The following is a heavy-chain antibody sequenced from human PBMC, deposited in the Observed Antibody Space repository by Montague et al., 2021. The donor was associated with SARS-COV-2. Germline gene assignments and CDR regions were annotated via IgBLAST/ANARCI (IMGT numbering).Heavy chain of an antibody. Sequence: GSTYYADSVKGRFTIYRDNSKNTLYLQMNSLRAEDTAVYYCARDLDTAGGMDVWGQGTTVTVSS. CDR3: ARDLDTAGGMDV. V-gene: IGHV3-66*01. J-gene: IGHJ6*02. D-gene: IGHD5-18*01. CDR2: GST.